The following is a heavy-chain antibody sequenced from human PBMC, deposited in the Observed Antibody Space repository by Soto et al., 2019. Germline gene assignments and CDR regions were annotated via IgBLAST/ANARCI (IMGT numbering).Heavy chain of an antibody. CDR2: IYYSGST. V-gene: IGHV4-39*01. J-gene: IGHJ4*02. D-gene: IGHD4-17*01. CDR1: GCSISSSSYY. CDR3: GGNEDDYGDYYFDY. Sequence: SDILSLTCTVSGCSISSSSYYWGWIRQPPGKGLEWIGSIYYSGSTYYNPSLKSRVTISVDTSKNQFSLKLSSVTAADTAVYYCGGNEDDYGDYYFDYWGQGTLVTVSS.